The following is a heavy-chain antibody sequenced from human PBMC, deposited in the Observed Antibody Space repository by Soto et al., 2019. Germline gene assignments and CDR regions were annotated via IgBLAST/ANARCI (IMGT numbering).Heavy chain of an antibody. J-gene: IGHJ5*02. CDR3: ARSSSTRQPFDH. CDR1: NGSISTYY. V-gene: IGHV4-59*01. CDR2: ISYTGSP. Sequence: SETLSLTCTVSNGSISTYYWSWIRQPPGTSLEWIVHISYTGSPTYNPSLTGRVTIAEDTSKKTVSLKLICVTAEDTAVYDCARSSSTRQPFDHGGRGTLVTVSS. D-gene: IGHD5-12*01.